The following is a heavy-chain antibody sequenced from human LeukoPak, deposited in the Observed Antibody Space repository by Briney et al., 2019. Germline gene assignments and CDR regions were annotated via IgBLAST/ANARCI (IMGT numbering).Heavy chain of an antibody. CDR2: INPNSGGT. Sequence: GSVKVSCKASGYTFTGYYMHWVRQAPGQGLEGMGWINPNSGGTNYAQKFQGWVTMTRDTSISTAYMELSRLRSDDTAVYYCARMFAGGWLFDYWGQGTLVTVSS. D-gene: IGHD6-19*01. CDR1: GYTFTGYY. CDR3: ARMFAGGWLFDY. J-gene: IGHJ4*02. V-gene: IGHV1-2*04.